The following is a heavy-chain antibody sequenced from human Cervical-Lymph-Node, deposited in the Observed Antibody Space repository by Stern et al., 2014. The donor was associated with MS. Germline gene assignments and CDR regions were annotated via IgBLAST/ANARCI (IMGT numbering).Heavy chain of an antibody. CDR2: VKSKTDGGTT. D-gene: IGHD2-21*02. Sequence: EVQLVESGGDLVKPGGSLRLSCAVSGFTFSDAWMTWVRQAPGKGLEWVGRVKSKTDGGTTDYAAPVKGRFNISRDDSENTVYLQMNRLKTEDAAIYYCNAWAYCGGDCPRFDYWGQGILVTVSS. CDR1: GFTFSDAW. V-gene: IGHV3-15*01. J-gene: IGHJ4*02. CDR3: NAWAYCGGDCPRFDY.